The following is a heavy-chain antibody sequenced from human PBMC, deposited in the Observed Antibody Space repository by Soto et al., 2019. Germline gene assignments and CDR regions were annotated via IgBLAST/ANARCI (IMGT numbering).Heavy chain of an antibody. J-gene: IGHJ4*02. CDR3: VSSGDYRSGSYWYFFDY. D-gene: IGHD3-10*01. Sequence: PGGPLRLSCAASGFTIDNYGMSWVRQVPGKGLEWVSGMYWKDGNTHYADSVKGRFTISRDNAKTSLFLQLNSLRAEDTALYYCVSSGDYRSGSYWYFFDYWGQGALVTVSS. V-gene: IGHV3-20*04. CDR2: MYWKDGNT. CDR1: GFTIDNYG.